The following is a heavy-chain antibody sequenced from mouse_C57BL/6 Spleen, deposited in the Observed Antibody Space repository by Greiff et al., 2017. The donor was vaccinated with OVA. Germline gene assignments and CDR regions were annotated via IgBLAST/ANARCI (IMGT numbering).Heavy chain of an antibody. CDR1: GFSLTSYG. V-gene: IGHV2-2*01. D-gene: IGHD2-4*01. CDR3: ASYDYDDGAWFAY. Sequence: VKLMESGPGLVQPSQSLSITCTVSGFSLTSYGVHWVRQSPGKGLEWLGVIWSGGSTDYNAAFISRLSISKDNSKSQVFFKMNSLQADDTAIYYCASYDYDDGAWFAYWGQGTLVTVSA. CDR2: IWSGGST. J-gene: IGHJ3*01.